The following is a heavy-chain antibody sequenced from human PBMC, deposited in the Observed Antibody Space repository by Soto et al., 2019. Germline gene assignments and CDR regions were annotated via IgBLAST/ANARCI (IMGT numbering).Heavy chain of an antibody. CDR1: GGSVSSGGYY. CDR2: IYYSGST. V-gene: IGHV4-61*08. Sequence: SETLSLTCTVSGGSVSSGGYYWSWIRQPPGKGLEWIGCIYYSGSTNYNPSLKSRVTISVDTSKNQFTLKLISVTAADTAVYYCARGGVNYRVIKLLLSYGLDVWGQGTTVTVSS. D-gene: IGHD1-26*01. CDR3: ARGGVNYRVIKLLLSYGLDV. J-gene: IGHJ6*02.